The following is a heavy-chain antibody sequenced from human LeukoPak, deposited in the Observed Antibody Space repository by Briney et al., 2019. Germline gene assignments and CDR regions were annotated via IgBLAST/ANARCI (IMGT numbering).Heavy chain of an antibody. V-gene: IGHV3-48*03. CDR1: GFTVSRNY. CDR3: ARDSADSGWLDY. J-gene: IGHJ4*02. D-gene: IGHD6-19*01. Sequence: PGGSLRLSCAASGFTVSRNYMTWVRQAPGKGLEWVSYISSSGSPIYYADSVKGRFTISRDNVKNSLHLQMNNLRAEDTAVYYCARDSADSGWLDYWGQGTLVTVSS. CDR2: ISSSGSPI.